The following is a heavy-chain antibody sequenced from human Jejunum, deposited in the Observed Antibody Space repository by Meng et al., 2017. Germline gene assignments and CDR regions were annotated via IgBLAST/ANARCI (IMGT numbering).Heavy chain of an antibody. J-gene: IGHJ4*02. CDR1: GYTFTNYA. D-gene: IGHD3-10*01. V-gene: IGHV1-3*01. CDR2: ISAGTANT. CDR3: LGADGSRSYYNGLGDY. Sequence: ASVKVSCKASGYTFTNYAIQWVRQAPGQGLEWMGWISAGTANTKHSQKFQGRATLTRDTPATTAYMELNSLGSEDTTVYYCLGADGSRSYYNGLGDYWGQGTLVTVSS.